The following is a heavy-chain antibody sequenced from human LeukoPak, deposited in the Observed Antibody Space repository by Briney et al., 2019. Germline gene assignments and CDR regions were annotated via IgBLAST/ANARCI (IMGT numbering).Heavy chain of an antibody. CDR1: GFTFSSYA. J-gene: IGHJ4*02. V-gene: IGHV3-30-3*01. D-gene: IGHD3-3*01. Sequence: GGSLRLSCAASGFTFSSYAMHWVRQAPGKGLEWVAVISYDGSNKYYADSVKGRFTISRDNSENTLYLQMNSLRAEDTAVYYCARDLGFLEWLLSLDYWGQGTLVTVSS. CDR2: ISYDGSNK. CDR3: ARDLGFLEWLLSLDY.